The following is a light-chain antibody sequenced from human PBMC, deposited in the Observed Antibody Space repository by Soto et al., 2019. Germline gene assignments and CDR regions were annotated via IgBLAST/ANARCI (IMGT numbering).Light chain of an antibody. CDR3: SSYAGSNKMI. V-gene: IGLV2-8*01. Sequence: QSALTQPPSASGSPGQSITISCTGTSTDGGTYNYVSWYQQHPGKAPKLMIYEVNKRPSGVPDRFSGSKSGNTASLTVSGVQAEDEADYYCSSYAGSNKMIFGGGTKLTVL. CDR2: EVN. J-gene: IGLJ2*01. CDR1: STDGGTYNY.